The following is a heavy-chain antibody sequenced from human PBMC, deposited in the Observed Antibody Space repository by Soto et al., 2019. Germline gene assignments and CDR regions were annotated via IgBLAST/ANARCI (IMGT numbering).Heavy chain of an antibody. D-gene: IGHD6-19*01. CDR3: AGSTGWDWFDP. CDR2: IHYSGRT. Sequence: QVQLQESGPRLVRPSETLSLTCTVSGGSTSSYYWSWIRQPPGKGLEWIASIHYSGRTNYNPSLKRRGTVSVDTPQNQFSLKLNSVTAADTAVYYCAGSTGWDWFDPWGQGTLVTVSS. CDR1: GGSTSSYY. V-gene: IGHV4-59*08. J-gene: IGHJ5*02.